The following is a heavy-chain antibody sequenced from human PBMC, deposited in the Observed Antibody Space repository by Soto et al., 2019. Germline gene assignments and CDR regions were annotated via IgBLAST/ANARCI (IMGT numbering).Heavy chain of an antibody. D-gene: IGHD2-15*01. CDR1: GFTFSSYA. J-gene: IGHJ4*02. CDR2: ISGSGGST. CDR3: AKERGYCSGGSCQRTDY. Sequence: GSLRLSCAASGFTFSSYAMSWVRQAPGKGLEWVSAISGSGGSTYYADSVKGRFTISRDNSKNTLYLQMNSLRAEDTAVYYCAKERGYCSGGSCQRTDYWGQGTLVTVSS. V-gene: IGHV3-23*01.